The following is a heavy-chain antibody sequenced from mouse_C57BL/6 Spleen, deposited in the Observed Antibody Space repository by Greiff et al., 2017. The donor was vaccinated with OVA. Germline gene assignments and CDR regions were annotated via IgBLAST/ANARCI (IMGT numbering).Heavy chain of an antibody. Sequence: EVKLVESGGGLVKPGGSLKLSCAASGFTFSDYGMHWVRQAPEKGLEWVAYISSGSSTIYYADTVKGRFTISRDNAKNTLFLQMTSLRSEDTAMYYCARGASEGGFADWGQGTLVTVSA. J-gene: IGHJ3*01. CDR1: GFTFSDYG. CDR2: ISSGSSTI. D-gene: IGHD6-1*01. CDR3: ARGASEGGFAD. V-gene: IGHV5-17*01.